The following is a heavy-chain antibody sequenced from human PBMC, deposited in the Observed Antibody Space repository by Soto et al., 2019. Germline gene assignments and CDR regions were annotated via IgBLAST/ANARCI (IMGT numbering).Heavy chain of an antibody. Sequence: SETRSLRCAFSVDSVISFGHYGSCIRQPPGKGLELMGYIYHSGSTHYNPSLNSRLTISIDTSTNRFSLKLTSVTAADTDVYFCARLRWETENNWFDPWGQGALVNVSS. D-gene: IGHD1-26*01. V-gene: IGHV4-30-4*01. J-gene: IGHJ5*02. CDR1: VDSVISFGHY. CDR2: IYHSGST. CDR3: ARLRWETENNWFDP.